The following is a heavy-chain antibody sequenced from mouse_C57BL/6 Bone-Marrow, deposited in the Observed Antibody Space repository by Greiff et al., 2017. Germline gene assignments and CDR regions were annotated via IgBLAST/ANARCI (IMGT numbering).Heavy chain of an antibody. Sequence: EVQLQQSGPELVKPGASVKISCKASGYTFTDYYMNWVKQSHGKSLEWIGDINPNNGGTSYNQKFKGKATLTVDKSSSTAYMELRSLTSEDSAVYYCARVGANWDVEGYFDVWGTGTTVTVSS. CDR3: ARVGANWDVEGYFDV. V-gene: IGHV1-26*01. CDR2: INPNNGGT. D-gene: IGHD4-1*01. CDR1: GYTFTDYY. J-gene: IGHJ1*03.